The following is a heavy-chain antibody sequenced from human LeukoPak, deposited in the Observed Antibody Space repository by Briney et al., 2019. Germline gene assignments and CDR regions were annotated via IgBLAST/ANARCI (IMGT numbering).Heavy chain of an antibody. CDR2: IWYDGSNK. J-gene: IGHJ4*02. CDR1: GFTFSNHA. Sequence: PGTSLRLSCAASGFTFSNHAMQWVRQAPGKGLEWVAVIWYDGSNKYYADSVKGRFTISRDNSKNTLYLQMNSLRAEDTAVYYCANEKDSSGYYYDFDYWGQGTLVTVSS. V-gene: IGHV3-33*06. CDR3: ANEKDSSGYYYDFDY. D-gene: IGHD3-22*01.